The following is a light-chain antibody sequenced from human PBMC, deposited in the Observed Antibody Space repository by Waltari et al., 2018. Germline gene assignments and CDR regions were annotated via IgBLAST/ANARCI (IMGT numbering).Light chain of an antibody. CDR1: QTVKNW. CDR3: QQYNWRPLT. J-gene: IGKJ4*01. Sequence: DIQLTQSPSTLSAFVGDRVIITCRASQTVKNWLAWYQQKAGKAPRLLIYKASTLHPGVPLRFNGSGSGTEFSLTITSLQPDDLATDYCQQYNWRPLTFGGGTKIELK. CDR2: KAS. V-gene: IGKV1-5*03.